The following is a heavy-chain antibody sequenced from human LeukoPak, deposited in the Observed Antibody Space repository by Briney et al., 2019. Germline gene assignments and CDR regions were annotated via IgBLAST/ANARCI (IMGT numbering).Heavy chain of an antibody. J-gene: IGHJ4*02. CDR3: ARAGEYYYGSGSYQAGPFDY. Sequence: TLSLTCAVSGGSISSGGYSWSWIRPPPGKGLEWIGYIYHSGSTYYNPSLKSRVTMSVDRSKNQFSLKLSSVTAADTAVYYCARAGEYYYGSGSYQAGPFDYWGQGTLVTVSS. CDR2: IYHSGST. CDR1: GGSISSGGYS. V-gene: IGHV4-30-2*01. D-gene: IGHD3-10*01.